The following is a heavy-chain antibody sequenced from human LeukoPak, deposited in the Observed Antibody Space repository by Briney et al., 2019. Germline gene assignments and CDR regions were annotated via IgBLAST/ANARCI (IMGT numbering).Heavy chain of an antibody. CDR2: IYHSGST. J-gene: IGHJ4*02. CDR3: ARRLRATVTTSDY. CDR1: GYSISSGYY. Sequence: SETLSLTCAVSGYSISSGYYWGWTRQPPGKGLEWIGSIYHSGSTYYNPSLKSRVTISVDTSKNQFSLKLSSVTAADTAVYYCARRLRATVTTSDYWGQGTLVTVSS. V-gene: IGHV4-38-2*01. D-gene: IGHD4-17*01.